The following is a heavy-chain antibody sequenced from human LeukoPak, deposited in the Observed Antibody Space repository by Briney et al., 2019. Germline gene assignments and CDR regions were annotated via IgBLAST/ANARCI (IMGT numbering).Heavy chain of an antibody. CDR2: INPNSGGT. V-gene: IGHV1-2*02. D-gene: IGHD6-13*01. CDR1: GYTFTGYY. J-gene: IGHJ4*02. Sequence: GASVKVSCKASGYTFTGYYMHWVRQAPGQGLEWMGWINPNSGGTNYAQKFQGRVTMTRDTSISTAYMELSRLRSDDTAVYYCARTISIAAAGPPYYWGQGTLVAVSS. CDR3: ARTISIAAAGPPYY.